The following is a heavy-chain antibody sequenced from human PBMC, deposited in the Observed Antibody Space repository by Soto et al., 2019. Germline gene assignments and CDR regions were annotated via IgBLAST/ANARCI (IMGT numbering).Heavy chain of an antibody. Sequence: QAQLMQSGAEVKKPGSSVKVSCKASGGTFSGYAINWVRQAPGQGLEWMGGIIPLLGITDYGQKFQGRITIAADESTGTAYRDLRGLRSEDTAVYYCARDPRSITGTTSSEDFQHWGQRTLVSVSS. J-gene: IGHJ1*01. CDR3: ARDPRSITGTTSSEDFQH. V-gene: IGHV1-69*01. CDR2: IIPLLGIT. D-gene: IGHD1-20*01. CDR1: GGTFSGYA.